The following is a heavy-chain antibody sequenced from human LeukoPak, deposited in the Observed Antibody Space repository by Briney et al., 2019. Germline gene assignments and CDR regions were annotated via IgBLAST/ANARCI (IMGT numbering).Heavy chain of an antibody. V-gene: IGHV1-18*01. Sequence: ASVKVSCKASGYTFTSYGISWVRQAPGQGLEWTGWISAYNGNTNYAQKLQGRVTMTTDTSTSTAYMELRSLRSDDTAVYYCARLLWFGESGFDAFDMWGQGTMVTVSS. CDR2: ISAYNGNT. CDR3: ARLLWFGESGFDAFDM. CDR1: GYTFTSYG. J-gene: IGHJ3*02. D-gene: IGHD3-10*01.